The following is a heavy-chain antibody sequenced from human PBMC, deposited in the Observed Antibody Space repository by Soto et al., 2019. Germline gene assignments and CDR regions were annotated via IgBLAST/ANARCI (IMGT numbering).Heavy chain of an antibody. V-gene: IGHV3-48*03. J-gene: IGHJ4*02. D-gene: IGHD3-3*02. CDR1: GFAFSNYE. CDR3: ARESFSASPNFFDY. Sequence: GGSLRLSCAASGFAFSNYEMNWVRQAPGKGLEWVSYISLSGSTIYYADSVKGRFSISRGVAKNSLYLHMDSLKADDTAVYCCARESFSASPNFFDYWGQGTLVTVAS. CDR2: ISLSGSTI.